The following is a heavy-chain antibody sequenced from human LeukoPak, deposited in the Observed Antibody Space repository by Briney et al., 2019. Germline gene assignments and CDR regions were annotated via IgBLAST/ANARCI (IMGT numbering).Heavy chain of an antibody. CDR1: GFAFDDYG. V-gene: IGHV3-20*04. J-gene: IGHJ5*02. CDR2: VNWNGGST. CDR3: VRDMCSSTSCHDSPNWFDP. Sequence: GGSLRLSCAASGFAFDDYGMSWVRQAPGKGLEWISGVNWNGGSTGYADSVKGRFTISRDNAKNSLYLQMNSLRAEDTALYYCVRDMCSSTSCHDSPNWFDPWGQGTLVTVSS. D-gene: IGHD2-2*01.